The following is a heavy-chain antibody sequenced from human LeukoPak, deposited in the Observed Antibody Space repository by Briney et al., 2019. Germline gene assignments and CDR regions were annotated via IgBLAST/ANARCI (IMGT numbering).Heavy chain of an antibody. CDR1: GFTFSDYY. J-gene: IGHJ4*02. V-gene: IGHV3-11*01. D-gene: IGHD3-22*01. CDR2: ISSSGSTI. Sequence: AGGSLRLSCAAFGFTFSDYYMSWIRQAPGKGLEWVSYISSSGSTIYYADSVKGRFTISRDNAKNSLYLQMNSLRAEDTAVYYCARETYYYDSSGYDHLFDYWGQGTLVTVSS. CDR3: ARETYYYDSSGYDHLFDY.